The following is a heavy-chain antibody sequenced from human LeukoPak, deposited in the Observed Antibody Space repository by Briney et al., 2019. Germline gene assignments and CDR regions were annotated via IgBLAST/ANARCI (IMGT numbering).Heavy chain of an antibody. V-gene: IGHV1-24*01. CDR2: FDPEDGET. CDR3: ATLIQRGYSFRVDYFDY. CDR1: GYTLTELS. Sequence: ASVKVSCKVSGYTLTELSMHWVRQAPGKGLEWMGGFDPEDGETIYAQKFQGRVTMTEDTSTDTAYMELSSLRSEDTAVYYCATLIQRGYSFRVDYFDYWGQGTLVTVSS. J-gene: IGHJ4*02. D-gene: IGHD5-18*01.